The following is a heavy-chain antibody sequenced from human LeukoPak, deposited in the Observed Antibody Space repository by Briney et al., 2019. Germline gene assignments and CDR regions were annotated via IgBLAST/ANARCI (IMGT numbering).Heavy chain of an antibody. V-gene: IGHV3-23*01. Sequence: PGGSLRLSCSASGFTFNTYSMNWVRQAPGKGLEWVSTISDSGGATYYADSVKGRFTVSRDNSKNTVYLQMNSLGAGDTAVYYCAKGFAVLPARAYFDSWGQGILVTVSS. CDR1: GFTFNTYS. CDR3: AKGFAVLPARAYFDS. CDR2: ISDSGGAT. J-gene: IGHJ4*02. D-gene: IGHD3-10*01.